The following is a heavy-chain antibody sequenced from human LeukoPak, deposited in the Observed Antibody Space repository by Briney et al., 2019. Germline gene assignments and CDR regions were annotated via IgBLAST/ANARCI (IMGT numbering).Heavy chain of an antibody. CDR1: GGSISSYY. J-gene: IGHJ2*01. D-gene: IGHD3-9*01. CDR3: ARLRYFDWLLYWYFDL. Sequence: TSETLSLTCTVSGGSISSYYWSWIRQPAGKGLEWIGRIYTSGSTNYNPSLKSRVTMSVDTSKNQFSLKLSSVTAADTAVYYCARLRYFDWLLYWYFDLWGRGTLVTVSS. V-gene: IGHV4-4*07. CDR2: IYTSGST.